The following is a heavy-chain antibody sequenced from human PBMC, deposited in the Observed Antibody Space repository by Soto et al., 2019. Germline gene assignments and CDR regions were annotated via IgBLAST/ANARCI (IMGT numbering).Heavy chain of an antibody. D-gene: IGHD2-15*01. CDR3: ARDTEYCSGGSCYSFFDY. Sequence: GASVKVSCKASGYTFTSYGISWVRQAPGQGLEWMGWISAYNGNTNYAQKLQGRVTMTTDTSTSTAYMELRSLRSDDTAVYYCARDTEYCSGGSCYSFFDYWGQGTLVTVSS. J-gene: IGHJ4*02. V-gene: IGHV1-18*01. CDR1: GYTFTSYG. CDR2: ISAYNGNT.